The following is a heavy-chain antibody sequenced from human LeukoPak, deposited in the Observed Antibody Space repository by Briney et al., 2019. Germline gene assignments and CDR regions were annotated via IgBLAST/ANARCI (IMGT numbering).Heavy chain of an antibody. D-gene: IGHD3-16*01. Sequence: GGSLRLSCAASGFTFSTYAMSWVRQAPGKGLEWVANIKQDGSEKNYVDSVKGRFTISIDNSKNTLYLQMNSLRAEDTAVYYCARRAGAYTHPYDYRGQGTLVTVSS. V-gene: IGHV3-7*03. J-gene: IGHJ4*02. CDR3: ARRAGAYTHPYDY. CDR1: GFTFSTYA. CDR2: IKQDGSEK.